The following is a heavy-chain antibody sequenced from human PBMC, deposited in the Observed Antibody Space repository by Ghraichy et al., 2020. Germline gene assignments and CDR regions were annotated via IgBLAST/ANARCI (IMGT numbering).Heavy chain of an antibody. CDR1: GGSFSGYY. Sequence: SETLSLTCAVYGGSFSGYYWSWIRQPPGKGLEWIGEINHSGSTNYNPSLKSRVTISVDTSKNQFSLKLSSVTAADTAVYYCARGVTIFGVVISLAGWFDPWGQGTLVTVSS. CDR2: INHSGST. J-gene: IGHJ5*02. D-gene: IGHD3-3*01. V-gene: IGHV4-34*01. CDR3: ARGVTIFGVVISLAGWFDP.